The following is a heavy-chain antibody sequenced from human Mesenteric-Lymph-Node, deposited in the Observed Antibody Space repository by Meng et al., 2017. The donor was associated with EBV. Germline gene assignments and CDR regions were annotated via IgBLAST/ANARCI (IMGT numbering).Heavy chain of an antibody. CDR2: TYYRSKWYN. V-gene: IGHV6-1*01. Sequence: QVQLQQSGPGLVKPSQTLSLTCVIAGYSVSSSSAAWTWIRQSPSRGLEWLGRTYYRSKWYNDYAVFVKSRITINPDTSKNQFSLQLNSVTPEDTAVYYCARGATSVFDLWGHGTLVTVS. CDR3: ARGATSVFDL. CDR1: GYSVSSSSAA. J-gene: IGHJ2*01.